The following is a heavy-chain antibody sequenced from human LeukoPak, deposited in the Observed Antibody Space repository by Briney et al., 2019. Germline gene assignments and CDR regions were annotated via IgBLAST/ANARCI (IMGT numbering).Heavy chain of an antibody. Sequence: PSETLSLTCTVSGGSISSYYWSWIRQPAGKGLEWIGRIYTSGSTNYNPSLKSRVTMSVDTSKNQFSLKLSSVTAADTAVYYCAREARGYCSSTSCQEPSFYMDVWGKGTTVTISS. V-gene: IGHV4-4*07. CDR2: IYTSGST. J-gene: IGHJ6*03. CDR1: GGSISSYY. CDR3: AREARGYCSSTSCQEPSFYMDV. D-gene: IGHD2-2*01.